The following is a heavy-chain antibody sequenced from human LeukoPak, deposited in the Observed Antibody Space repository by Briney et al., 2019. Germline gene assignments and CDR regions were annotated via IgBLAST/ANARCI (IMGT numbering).Heavy chain of an antibody. CDR1: GYTFTTYY. V-gene: IGHV1-46*01. CDR3: ARISGEGGVDY. CDR2: INPSGGST. J-gene: IGHJ4*02. Sequence: ASVKVSCKASGYTFTTYYMHWVRQAPGQGLEWMGIINPSGGSTTYAQNFQGRVTMTRDTSTSAVYMEVSSLRSEDTAVYYCARISGEGGVDYWGQGTLATVSS. D-gene: IGHD1-26*01.